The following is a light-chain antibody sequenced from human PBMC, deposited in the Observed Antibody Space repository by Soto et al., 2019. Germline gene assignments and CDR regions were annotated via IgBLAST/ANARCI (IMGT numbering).Light chain of an antibody. V-gene: IGKV3-20*01. CDR1: QSVSSTF. J-gene: IGKJ1*01. CDR3: QQYGTSQWT. Sequence: IVLTQSPGTLSLSPGERVTLSCRASQSVSSTFFSWYQQKPGQPPRLLISGTSSRATGIPDRFSGSGSGTDFTLTISRLEPEDFAVYYCQQYGTSQWTFGQGTRVEIK. CDR2: GTS.